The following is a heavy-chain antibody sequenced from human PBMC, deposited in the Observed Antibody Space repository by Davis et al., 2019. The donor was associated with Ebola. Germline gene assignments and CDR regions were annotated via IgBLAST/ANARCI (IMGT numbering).Heavy chain of an antibody. J-gene: IGHJ6*02. Sequence: AASVKVSCKASGGTFSSYAISWVRQAPGQGLEWMGGIIPIFGTANYAQKFQGRVTITADESTSTAYMELSSLRSEDTAVYYCAGLKVATILAYYYGMDVWGQGTTVTVS. CDR2: IIPIFGTA. CDR3: AGLKVATILAYYYGMDV. V-gene: IGHV1-69*13. D-gene: IGHD5-12*01. CDR1: GGTFSSYA.